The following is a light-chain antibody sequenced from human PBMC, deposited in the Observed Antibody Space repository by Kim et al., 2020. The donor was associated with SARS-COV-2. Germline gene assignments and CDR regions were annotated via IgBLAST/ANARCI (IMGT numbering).Light chain of an antibody. CDR2: GVS. J-gene: IGLJ2*01. Sequence: GQSITISCTGTSSDVGGYNYVSWYQKHPDKAPKLMIYGVSNRPSGVSIRFSGSKSGNTASLTISGLQAEDEADYYCSSYTSGSTLVFGGGTQLTVL. V-gene: IGLV2-14*03. CDR1: SSDVGGYNY. CDR3: SSYTSGSTLV.